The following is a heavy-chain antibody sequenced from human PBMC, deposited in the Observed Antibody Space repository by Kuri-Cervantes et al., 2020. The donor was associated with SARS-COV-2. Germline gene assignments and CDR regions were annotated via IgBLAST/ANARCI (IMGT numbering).Heavy chain of an antibody. CDR3: ARDRSTHYFDY. CDR2: ISYDGSNK. V-gene: IGHV3-30-3*01. J-gene: IGHJ4*02. Sequence: GGSLRLSCAASGFTFSSYAMSWVRQAPGKGLEWVAVISYDGSNKYYADSVKGRFTISRDNSKNTLYLQMNSLRAEDTAVYYCARDRSTHYFDYWGQGTLVTVSS. CDR1: GFTFSSYA.